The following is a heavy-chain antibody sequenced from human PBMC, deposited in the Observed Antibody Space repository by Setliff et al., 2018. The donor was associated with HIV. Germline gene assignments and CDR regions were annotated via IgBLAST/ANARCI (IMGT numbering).Heavy chain of an antibody. J-gene: IGHJ5*02. CDR3: ANLWEVGA. CDR2: IKKDGSEI. CDR1: GFTFSNFW. D-gene: IGHD1-26*01. V-gene: IGHV3-7*03. Sequence: GGSLRLSCAASGFTFSNFWMGWVRQAPGKGLEWVATIKKDGSEIYYVDSVKGRFTISRDNARTSLYLEMSSLRVEDTAVYLCANLWEVGAWGQGTLVTVSS.